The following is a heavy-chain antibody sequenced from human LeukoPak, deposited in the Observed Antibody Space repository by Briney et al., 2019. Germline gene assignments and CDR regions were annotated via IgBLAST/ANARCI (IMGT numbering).Heavy chain of an antibody. CDR2: ISAYNGNT. J-gene: IGHJ6*03. CDR3: ARDGDWNYDFYYYYMDV. D-gene: IGHD1-7*01. CDR1: GYTFTSYG. V-gene: IGHV1-18*01. Sequence: ALVKVSCKASGYTFTSYGISWVRQAPGQGLEWMGWISAYNGNTNYAQKLQGRVTMTTDTSTSTAYMELRSLRSDDTAVYYCARDGDWNYDFYYYYMDVWGKGTTVTVSS.